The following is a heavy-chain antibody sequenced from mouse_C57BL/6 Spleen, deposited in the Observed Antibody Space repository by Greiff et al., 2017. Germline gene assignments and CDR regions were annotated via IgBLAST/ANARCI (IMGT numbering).Heavy chain of an antibody. D-gene: IGHD3-2*02. CDR1: GYTFTSYW. CDR3: AGAQARGYYFDY. CDR2: IDPNSGGT. V-gene: IGHV1-72*01. J-gene: IGHJ2*01. Sequence: QVQLQQPGAELVKPGASVKLSCKASGYTFTSYWMRWVKQRPGRGLEWIGRIDPNSGGTKYNEKFKSKATLTVDTPSSTAYMQLSSLTSEDSAVYYCAGAQARGYYFDYWGQGTTLTVSS.